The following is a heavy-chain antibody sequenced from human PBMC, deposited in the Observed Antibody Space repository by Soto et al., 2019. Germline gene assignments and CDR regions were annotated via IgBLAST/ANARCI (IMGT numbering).Heavy chain of an antibody. Sequence: PGGSLRLSCAASGFTFISYAMHWVRQAPGKGLEWVAVISYDGSNKYYADSVKGRFIISRDNSNNTLYFQMNSLRAEDTAVYYCATLTKYDILTGFYPCWGQGTLVTVSS. D-gene: IGHD3-9*01. CDR3: ATLTKYDILTGFYPC. CDR2: ISYDGSNK. V-gene: IGHV3-30*14. CDR1: GFTFISYA. J-gene: IGHJ4*02.